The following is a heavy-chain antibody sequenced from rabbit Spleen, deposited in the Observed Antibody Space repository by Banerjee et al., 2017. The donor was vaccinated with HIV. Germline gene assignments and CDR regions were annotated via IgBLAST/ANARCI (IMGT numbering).Heavy chain of an antibody. CDR1: GFSFSSSDY. V-gene: IGHV1S45*01. CDR2: IAGSSSGFT. J-gene: IGHJ4*01. CDR3: ARDLVAVIGWNFNL. Sequence: EQLEESGGGLVKPEGSLTLTCKASGFSFSSSDYMCWVRQAPGKGLEWIACIAGSSSGFTYSATWAKGRFTCSKTSSTTVTLQMTSLTVADTATYFCARDLVAVIGWNFNLWGPGTLVTVS. D-gene: IGHD1-1*01.